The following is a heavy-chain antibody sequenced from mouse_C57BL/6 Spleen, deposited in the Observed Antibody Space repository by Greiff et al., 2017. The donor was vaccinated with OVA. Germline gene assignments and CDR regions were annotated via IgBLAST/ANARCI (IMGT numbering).Heavy chain of an antibody. V-gene: IGHV1-64*01. Sequence: QVQLKQPGAELVKPGASVKLSCKASGYTFTSYWMHWVKQRPGQGLEWIGMIHPNSGSTNYNETFKSKATLTVDKSSSTAYMQLSSLTSEDSAVYYCARGYDRGAGAMDYWGQGTSVTVSS. D-gene: IGHD2-2*01. CDR2: IHPNSGST. CDR1: GYTFTSYW. J-gene: IGHJ4*01. CDR3: ARGYDRGAGAMDY.